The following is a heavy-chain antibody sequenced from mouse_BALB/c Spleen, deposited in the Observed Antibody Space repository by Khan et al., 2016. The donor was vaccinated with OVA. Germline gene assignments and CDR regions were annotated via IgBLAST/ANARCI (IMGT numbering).Heavy chain of an antibody. V-gene: IGHV3-2*02. J-gene: IGHJ2*01. CDR1: GYSITTDYA. CDR2: ISYSGNT. Sequence: VQLKQSGPGLVKPSQSLSLTCTVTGYSITTDYAWNWIRQFPGNKLEWMGYISYSGNTKYNPSLKSRISITRDTSKNQFFLQLKSVTTEEKARYYCARVYGGDFDYWGQGTTLTVSS. D-gene: IGHD1-1*01. CDR3: ARVYGGDFDY.